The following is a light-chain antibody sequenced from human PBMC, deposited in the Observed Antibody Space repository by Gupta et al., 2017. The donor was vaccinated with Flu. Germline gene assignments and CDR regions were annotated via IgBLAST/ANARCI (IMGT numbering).Light chain of an antibody. Sequence: TCSGDKLGDKNVSWYQQKPSQSPVFVMYQDNKRPSWIPERFSGYNSGNSATLTISGAQDMDEGDYYCQAWDSTFRVFGPGTKVTVL. CDR1: KLGDKN. CDR2: QDN. CDR3: QAWDSTFRV. V-gene: IGLV3-1*01. J-gene: IGLJ1*01.